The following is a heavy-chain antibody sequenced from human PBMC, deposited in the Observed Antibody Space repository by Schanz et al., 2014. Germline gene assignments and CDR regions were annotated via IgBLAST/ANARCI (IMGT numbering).Heavy chain of an antibody. J-gene: IGHJ6*02. CDR3: ARDRGMTTSDYYYGMDV. D-gene: IGHD4-17*01. V-gene: IGHV4-59*12. CDR1: GGSISTYY. Sequence: QVQLQESGPGLVKPSGTLSLTCAVSGGSISTYYWSWIRQSPGKGLEWIGYIYYSGSTSYKPSLKSRVTISGDTSKNQFSLKLSSVTAADTAVYYCARDRGMTTSDYYYGMDVWGQGTTVTVSS. CDR2: IYYSGST.